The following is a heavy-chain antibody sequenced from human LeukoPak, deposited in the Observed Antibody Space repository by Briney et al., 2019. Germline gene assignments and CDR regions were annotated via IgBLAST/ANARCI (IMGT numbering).Heavy chain of an antibody. Sequence: GGSLRLSCAASRFTFSSYAMGWVRQAPGKGLEWVSAISGSGGTTYYADSVKGRFTISRDNSKNTVYLQMNSLRAEDTAIYYCAKDYTSGWKDFDSWGQGALVTVSS. D-gene: IGHD6-19*01. V-gene: IGHV3-23*01. CDR1: RFTFSSYA. CDR2: ISGSGGTT. CDR3: AKDYTSGWKDFDS. J-gene: IGHJ4*02.